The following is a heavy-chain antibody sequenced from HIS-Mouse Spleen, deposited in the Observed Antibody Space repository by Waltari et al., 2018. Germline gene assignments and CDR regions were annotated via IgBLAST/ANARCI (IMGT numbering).Heavy chain of an antibody. Sequence: QVQLVESGGGVVQPGRSLRLSCAASGFTFSSYGMHWVRQAPGKGREWVALISYDGSNKYYADSVKGRFTISRDNSKNTLYLQMNSLRAEDTAVYYCAKDKHHAFDYWGQGTLVTVSS. CDR1: GFTFSSYG. CDR2: ISYDGSNK. J-gene: IGHJ4*02. CDR3: AKDKHHAFDY. V-gene: IGHV3-30*18.